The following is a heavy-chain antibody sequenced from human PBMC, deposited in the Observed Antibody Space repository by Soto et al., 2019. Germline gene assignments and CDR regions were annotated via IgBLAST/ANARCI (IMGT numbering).Heavy chain of an antibody. J-gene: IGHJ6*02. CDR3: ARGDSTDCSNGVCSFFYNHDMDV. V-gene: IGHV1-2*04. CDR2: INPKSGGT. CDR1: ESNFTDYH. D-gene: IGHD2-8*01. Sequence: ASVKVSCKASESNFTDYHIHWVRQAPGQGLEWLGRINPKSGGTSTAQKFQGWVTMTTDTSISTASMELTRLTSDDTAIYYCARGDSTDCSNGVCSFFYNHDMDVWGQGTTVTVSS.